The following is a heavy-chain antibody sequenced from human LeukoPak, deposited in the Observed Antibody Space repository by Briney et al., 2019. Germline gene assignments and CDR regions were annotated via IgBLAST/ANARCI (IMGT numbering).Heavy chain of an antibody. J-gene: IGHJ4*02. D-gene: IGHD6-19*01. V-gene: IGHV3-48*01. CDR1: GFTLGYYG. CDR3: GRVASAWADDY. CDR2: ISSGRGTI. Sequence: GGSLRHSCAVSGFTLGYYGIKSVRQAPAKGLECISYISSGRGTIYYADSVKGRFSICRDDAKSSLYLQVNSLRVEGTAVYYCGRVASAWADDYWGEGALVTVSS.